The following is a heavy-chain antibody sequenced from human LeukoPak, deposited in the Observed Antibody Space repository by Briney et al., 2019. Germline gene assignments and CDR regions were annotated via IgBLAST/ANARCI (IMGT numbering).Heavy chain of an antibody. Sequence: SETLSLTCTVSGGSISSYYWSWIRQPAGKGLEWIGRIYTSGSTNYNPSLKSRVTMSVDTSKNQFSLKLSSVTAADTAAYYCARDGRFLEWLLWDGNWFDPWGQGTLVTVSS. CDR3: ARDGRFLEWLLWDGNWFDP. CDR1: GGSISSYY. V-gene: IGHV4-4*07. CDR2: IYTSGST. D-gene: IGHD3-3*01. J-gene: IGHJ5*02.